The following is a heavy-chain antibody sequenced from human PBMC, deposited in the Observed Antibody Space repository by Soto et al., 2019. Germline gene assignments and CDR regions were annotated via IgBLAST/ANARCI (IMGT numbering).Heavy chain of an antibody. Sequence: GGSLRLSCAGSGLTFSNAWMSWVRQAPGKGLEWVGRIKSKTDGGTTDYAAPVKGKFTISRDDSKNTLYLQMNSLKTEDTAVYYCTTYEHYYYYYGMDVWGQGTTVTVSS. CDR3: TTYEHYYYYYGMDV. J-gene: IGHJ6*02. CDR2: IKSKTDGGTT. D-gene: IGHD3-22*01. CDR1: GLTFSNAW. V-gene: IGHV3-15*01.